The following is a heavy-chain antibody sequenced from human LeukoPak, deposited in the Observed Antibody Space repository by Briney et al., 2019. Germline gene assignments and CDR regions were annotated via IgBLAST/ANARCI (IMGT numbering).Heavy chain of an antibody. D-gene: IGHD6-19*01. CDR2: IYYSGST. J-gene: IGHJ5*02. CDR3: ARCYDLSAAVAGWFDP. Sequence: SETLSLTCTVSGGSISSYYWSWLRQPPGKGLEWIGYIYYSGSTNYNPSLKSRVTISVDTSKNQFSLKLSSVTAADTAVYYCARCYDLSAAVAGWFDPWGQGTLVTVSS. CDR1: GGSISSYY. V-gene: IGHV4-59*01.